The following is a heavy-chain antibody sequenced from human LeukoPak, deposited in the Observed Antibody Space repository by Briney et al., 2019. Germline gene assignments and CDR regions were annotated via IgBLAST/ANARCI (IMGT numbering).Heavy chain of an antibody. J-gene: IGHJ3*02. Sequence: GGSLRLSCAASGFTFRSYSMLWVRQAPGKGLEWVAVISYDGSNKYYADSVKGRFTISRDNSKNTLYLQMNSLGAEDTAVYYCARAPGVIEAFDIWGQGTMVTVSS. CDR3: ARAPGVIEAFDI. V-gene: IGHV3-30-3*01. CDR2: ISYDGSNK. D-gene: IGHD3-3*01. CDR1: GFTFRSYS.